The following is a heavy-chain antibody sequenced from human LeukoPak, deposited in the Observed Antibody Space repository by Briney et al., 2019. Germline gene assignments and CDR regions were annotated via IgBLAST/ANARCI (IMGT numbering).Heavy chain of an antibody. V-gene: IGHV3-23*01. Sequence: WGSLRLSCAASGFTFSTYAMSWVRQTPGKGLEWVSVISGGGDITKYADSVKGRFTISRDNFENTVYLQMNSLRAEDTAVYYCAKGANYDFWSGYYFDYWGQGTLVTVSS. CDR2: ISGGGDIT. D-gene: IGHD3-3*01. J-gene: IGHJ4*02. CDR3: AKGANYDFWSGYYFDY. CDR1: GFTFSTYA.